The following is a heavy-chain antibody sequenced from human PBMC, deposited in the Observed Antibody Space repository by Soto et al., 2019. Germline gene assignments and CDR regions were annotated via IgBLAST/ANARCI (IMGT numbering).Heavy chain of an antibody. V-gene: IGHV4-59*08. CDR1: GGSISSYY. D-gene: IGHD3-9*01. Sequence: SETLSLTCTVSGGSISSYYWSWIRQPPGKGLEWIGYIYYSGSTNYNPSLKSRVTISVDTSKNQFSLKLSSVTAADTAVYYCARQSPLRYFDWLLLDYWGQGTLVTVS. CDR2: IYYSGST. J-gene: IGHJ4*02. CDR3: ARQSPLRYFDWLLLDY.